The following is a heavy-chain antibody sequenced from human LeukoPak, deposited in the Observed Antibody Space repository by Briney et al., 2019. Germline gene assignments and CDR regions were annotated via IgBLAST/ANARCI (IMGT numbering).Heavy chain of an antibody. Sequence: PGRSLRLSYAASGFTFSSYAMHWVRQAPGKGLEWVAVISYDGSNKYYADSVKGRFTISRDNSKNTLYLQMNSLRAEDTAVYYCAREKEGYCSRTSCYLDYYYYYMDVWGKGTTVTISS. CDR3: AREKEGYCSRTSCYLDYYYYYMDV. CDR2: ISYDGSNK. CDR1: GFTFSSYA. D-gene: IGHD2-2*01. V-gene: IGHV3-30*04. J-gene: IGHJ6*03.